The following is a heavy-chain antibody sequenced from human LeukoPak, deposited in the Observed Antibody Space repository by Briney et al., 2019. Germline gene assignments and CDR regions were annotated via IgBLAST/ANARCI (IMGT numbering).Heavy chain of an antibody. D-gene: IGHD2-2*01. J-gene: IGHJ6*02. V-gene: IGHV3-74*01. CDR2: INSDGSST. Sequence: GGSLRLSCAASGVTFSSYWMHWVRQAPGKGLVWVSRINSDGSSTSYADSVKGRFAISRDNAKNTLYLQMNSLRAEDTAVYYCARIPPWGIVVVPAARGYGMDVWGQGTTVTVSS. CDR3: ARIPPWGIVVVPAARGYGMDV. CDR1: GVTFSSYW.